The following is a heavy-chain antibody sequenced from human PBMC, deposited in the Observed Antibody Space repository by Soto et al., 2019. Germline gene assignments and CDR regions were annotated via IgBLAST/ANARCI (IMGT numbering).Heavy chain of an antibody. CDR3: AHRHPALLAFYF. CDR2: ISGSDDK. J-gene: IGHJ4*02. D-gene: IGHD2-21*01. Sequence: QITLKESGPTLVKPTQTLTLTCTFSGFSLTTSGAAVGWIRQHPGKALEGLAFISGSDDKRYRQSLNSRLTITKDTSKNQVVLTMTSMDPVDTATYYCAHRHPALLAFYFWGQGTLVTVSS. CDR1: GFSLTTSGAA. V-gene: IGHV2-5*01.